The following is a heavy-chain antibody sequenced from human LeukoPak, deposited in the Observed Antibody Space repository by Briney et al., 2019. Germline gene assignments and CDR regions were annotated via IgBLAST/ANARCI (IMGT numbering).Heavy chain of an antibody. V-gene: IGHV1-2*02. J-gene: IGHJ6*03. Sequence: ASVKVSCKASGYTFTDYYLHWVRQAPGQGLEWMGWINPNSGGTNYAQKFQGRVTMTRDTSISTAYMELSRLRSDDTAVYYSARPRYSSSWFFMDLWGKGTTVTVSS. CDR2: INPNSGGT. CDR1: GYTFTDYY. D-gene: IGHD6-13*01. CDR3: ARPRYSSSWFFMDL.